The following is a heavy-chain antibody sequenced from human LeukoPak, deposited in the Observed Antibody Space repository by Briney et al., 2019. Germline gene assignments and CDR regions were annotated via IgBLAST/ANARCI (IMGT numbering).Heavy chain of an antibody. V-gene: IGHV4-39*01. D-gene: IGHD3-22*01. CDR3: ARHIPPNYYDSSGFDLYYFDY. CDR2: IYYSGST. Sequence: PSETLSLTCTVSGGSISSSSYYWGWIRQPPGKGLEWIGSIYYSGSTYYNPSLKSRVTISVDTSKNQFSLKLSSVTAADTAVYYCARHIPPNYYDSSGFDLYYFDYWGQGTLVTVSS. J-gene: IGHJ4*02. CDR1: GGSISSSSYY.